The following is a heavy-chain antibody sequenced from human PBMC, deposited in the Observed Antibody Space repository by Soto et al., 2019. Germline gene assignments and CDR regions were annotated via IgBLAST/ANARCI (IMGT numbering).Heavy chain of an antibody. CDR2: ISANGGSI. D-gene: IGHD2-15*01. CDR3: ATSGEPGVVAATSFDY. J-gene: IGHJ4*02. Sequence: EVQLVESGGRLVQPGKSLRLSCAASGFTLDDYAMHWVRQVPGKGLEWVSGISANGGSIRYGDSVKGRFNISRDNAKNSLFLQMNSLSAEDTALYYCATSGEPGVVAATSFDYWGQGTLVTVSS. CDR1: GFTLDDYA. V-gene: IGHV3-9*01.